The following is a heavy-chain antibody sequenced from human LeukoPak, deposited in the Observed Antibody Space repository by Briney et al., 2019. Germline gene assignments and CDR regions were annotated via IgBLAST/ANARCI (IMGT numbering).Heavy chain of an antibody. D-gene: IGHD2-2*01. CDR3: ARQKCTSASCLTKNAFDI. CDR1: GSISGYY. Sequence: PSETLSLTCTVSGSISGYYWSWIRQPPGKGLEWIGYIHTSGSTNYNPSLESRVTISVDTSKNQFSLDLSSVTAADTAVYYCARQKCTSASCLTKNAFDIWGQGTMVTVSS. V-gene: IGHV4-4*09. J-gene: IGHJ3*02. CDR2: IHTSGST.